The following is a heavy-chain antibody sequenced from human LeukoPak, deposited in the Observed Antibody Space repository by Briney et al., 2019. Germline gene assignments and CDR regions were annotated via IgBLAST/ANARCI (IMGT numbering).Heavy chain of an antibody. CDR2: IGSGGAPT. CDR1: GFTVSSNY. Sequence: GGSLRLSCAASGFTVSSNYMSWVRQAPGKGLEWVSAIGSGGAPTFYADSVKGRFTVSRDNSKNTLYLQMNSLRAEDTAVYYCAKDIYSGWRTFDSWGQGTLVSVSS. V-gene: IGHV3-23*01. D-gene: IGHD5-12*01. CDR3: AKDIYSGWRTFDS. J-gene: IGHJ4*02.